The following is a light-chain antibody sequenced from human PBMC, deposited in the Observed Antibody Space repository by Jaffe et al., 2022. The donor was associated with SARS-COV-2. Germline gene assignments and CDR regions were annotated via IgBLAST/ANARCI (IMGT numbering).Light chain of an antibody. CDR1: QSVSSSS. CDR3: QQYGSSPYT. CDR2: GVS. V-gene: IGKV3-20*01. Sequence: EIVLTQSPGILSLSPGERATLSCRTSQSVSSSSLGWYQQKPGQAPRLLIYGVSSRATGIPDRFSGSGSGTDFTLTINRLEPEDFAVYYCQQYGSSPYTFGQGTNLEIK. J-gene: IGKJ2*01.